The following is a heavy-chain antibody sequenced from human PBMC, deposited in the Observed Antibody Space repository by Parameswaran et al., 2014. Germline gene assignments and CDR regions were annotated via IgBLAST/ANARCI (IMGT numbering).Heavy chain of an antibody. V-gene: IGHV4-34*01. CDR2: IKYSGST. D-gene: IGHD3-10*01. CDR3: ARSSGMETWERHFDL. J-gene: IGHJ2*01. Sequence: RWIRQPPGKGLEWIAEIKYSGSTNHNPSLKSRVTISIDMSKKQFSLNLSSVTAADTAVYYCARSSGMETWERHFDLWGRGTLVTVSS.